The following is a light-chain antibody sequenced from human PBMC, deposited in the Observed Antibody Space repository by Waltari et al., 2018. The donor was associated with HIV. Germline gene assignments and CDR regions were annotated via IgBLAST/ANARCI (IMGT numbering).Light chain of an antibody. CDR2: RNN. CDR1: SPNIGSNT. Sequence: QSVLTQPPSASGTPGQRVPIPRSGSSPNIGSNTLTWYQQLPGTAPQLLIYRNNQRPSGVPDRFSGSKSGTSASLAISGLQSEDEADYYCAAWDDSLNGPVFGGGTKLTVL. V-gene: IGLV1-44*01. J-gene: IGLJ2*01. CDR3: AAWDDSLNGPV.